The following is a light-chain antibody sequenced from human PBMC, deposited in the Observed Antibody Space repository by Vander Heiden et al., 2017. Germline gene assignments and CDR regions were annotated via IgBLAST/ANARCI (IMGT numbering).Light chain of an antibody. V-gene: IGKV1-39*01. CDR1: QSISSY. CDR2: AAS. Sequence: DIQMTQSPSSLSASVGDRVTITCRASQSISSYLNWYQQKPGKAPKLLIYAASSLQSGVPSRFSGSGSGTDFTLTISRLQPEDFATYYCQQCDSIAWTFGQGTKVEIQ. CDR3: QQCDSIAWT. J-gene: IGKJ1*01.